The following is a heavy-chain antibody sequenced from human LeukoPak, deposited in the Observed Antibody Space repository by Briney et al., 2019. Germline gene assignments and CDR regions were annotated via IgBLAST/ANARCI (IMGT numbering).Heavy chain of an antibody. CDR1: GGSITNSNSF. Sequence: SETLSLTCAVSGGSITNSNSFWGWIRQPPGKGLEWIGAIYYSYTGTTYYTPSLKSRLTIAVDASMNHFSLKLTSVSATDTAVYYCARRLGLAGYGEDTWGPGTLVTVSA. D-gene: IGHD3-16*01. J-gene: IGHJ5*02. CDR3: ARRLGLAGYGEDT. V-gene: IGHV4-39*02. CDR2: IYYSYTGTT.